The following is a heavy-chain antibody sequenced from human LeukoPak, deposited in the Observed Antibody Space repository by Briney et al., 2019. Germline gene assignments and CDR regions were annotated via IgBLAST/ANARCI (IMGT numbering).Heavy chain of an antibody. CDR1: GYTFTSFY. V-gene: IGHV1-18*04. CDR3: ASMRYSSSYLGYYYYGMDV. D-gene: IGHD6-13*01. Sequence: EASVKVSCKASGYTFTSFYMHWVRQAPGQGLEWMGWISAYNGNTNYAQKLQGRVTMTTDTSTSTAYMELRSLRSDDTAVYYCASMRYSSSYLGYYYYGMDVWGQGTTVTVSS. CDR2: ISAYNGNT. J-gene: IGHJ6*02.